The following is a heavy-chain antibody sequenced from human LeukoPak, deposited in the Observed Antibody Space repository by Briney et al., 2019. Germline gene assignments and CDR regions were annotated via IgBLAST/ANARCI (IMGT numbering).Heavy chain of an antibody. Sequence: ASVKVSCKASGYTFTGYYMHWVRQAPGQGLEWMGRINPNSGGTNYAQKFQGRVTMTRDTSISKAYMELSRLRSDDTAVYYCARGGPYYDSSGYQPTERDDAFDIWGQGTMVTVSS. CDR2: INPNSGGT. D-gene: IGHD3-22*01. J-gene: IGHJ3*02. V-gene: IGHV1-2*06. CDR1: GYTFTGYY. CDR3: ARGGPYYDSSGYQPTERDDAFDI.